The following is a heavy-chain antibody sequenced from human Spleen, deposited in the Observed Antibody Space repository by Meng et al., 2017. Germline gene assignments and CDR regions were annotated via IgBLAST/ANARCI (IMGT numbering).Heavy chain of an antibody. CDR3: ARDEDISAAGYLLGDF. Sequence: QVQGGQSGAEVQKPGASVKVSCKAAGYIFTDYYLHWVRQAPGQGLEWMGRIDPKSDNTHYAQKFQGRVTMTRDTSISTAYMELSGLRSDDTAVYYCARDEDISAAGYLLGDFWGQGTLVTVSS. CDR2: IDPKSDNT. D-gene: IGHD6-13*01. V-gene: IGHV1-2*06. CDR1: GYIFTDYY. J-gene: IGHJ4*02.